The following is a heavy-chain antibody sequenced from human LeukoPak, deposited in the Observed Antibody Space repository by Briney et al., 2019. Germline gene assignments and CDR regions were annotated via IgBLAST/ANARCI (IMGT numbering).Heavy chain of an antibody. J-gene: IGHJ4*02. Sequence: PSETLSLTCAVSGGSISSGGYSWSWIRQPPGKGLAWIGYIYHSGSTYYNPSLKSRITIAVDRSKKQFSLKLSSVTAADTAVYYCARGPPYYYGSGSFDYWGQGTLVTVSS. CDR3: ARGPPYYYGSGSFDY. CDR2: IYHSGST. D-gene: IGHD3-10*01. V-gene: IGHV4-30-2*01. CDR1: GGSISSGGYS.